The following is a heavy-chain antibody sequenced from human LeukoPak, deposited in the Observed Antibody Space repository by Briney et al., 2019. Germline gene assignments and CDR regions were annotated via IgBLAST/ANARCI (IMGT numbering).Heavy chain of an antibody. CDR1: GFTFSSYA. J-gene: IGHJ6*02. D-gene: IGHD6-13*01. CDR2: ISGSGGST. V-gene: IGHV3-23*01. CDR3: AKTPPRYSSSWYQGFYYGMDV. Sequence: PGGSLRLSCAASGFTFSSYAMSWVRQAPGKGLEWVSAISGSGGSTYYADSVKGRFTISRDNSKNTLYLQMNSLRAEDTAVYYCAKTPPRYSSSWYQGFYYGMDVWGQGTTVTVSS.